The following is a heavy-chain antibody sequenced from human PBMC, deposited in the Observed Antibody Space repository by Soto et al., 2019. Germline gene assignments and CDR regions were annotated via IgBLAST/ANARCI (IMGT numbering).Heavy chain of an antibody. CDR3: GHRVYTTGSYGMDV. CDR1: GFSLRTSGVG. J-gene: IGHJ6*02. CDR2: IYWDDDK. Sequence: QITLEESGPTLVKPTQTLTLTCTFSGFSLRTSGVGVGWIRQPPGKALEWLALIYWDDDKRYSPSLKTRLTITTDASRNQVVLTMTNMDPVDTATYYCGHRVYTTGSYGMDVWGQGTTVTVTS. V-gene: IGHV2-5*02. D-gene: IGHD1-1*01.